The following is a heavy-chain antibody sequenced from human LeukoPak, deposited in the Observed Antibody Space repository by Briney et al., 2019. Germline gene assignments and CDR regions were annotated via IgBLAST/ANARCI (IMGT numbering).Heavy chain of an antibody. CDR2: IYHAGST. V-gene: IGHV4-59*01. J-gene: IGHJ4*02. CDR3: ARRGRNSSGWQDYL. D-gene: IGHD6-25*01. Sequence: SETLSLTCTVSGGSISSYYWSWTRQPPGKGLEWIANIYHAGSTNYNPSLSSRVTISIDTAKNQCSLKLTSVTAADTAVYYCARRGRNSSGWQDYLWGQGTLVTVSS. CDR1: GGSISSYY.